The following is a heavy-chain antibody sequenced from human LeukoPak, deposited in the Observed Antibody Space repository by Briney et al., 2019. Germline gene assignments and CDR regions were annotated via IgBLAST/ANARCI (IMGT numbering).Heavy chain of an antibody. D-gene: IGHD3-22*01. CDR2: IDWDDDK. CDR3: ALTYDSTLAGGYYFDY. J-gene: IGHJ4*02. CDR1: GFSLSTSGMR. Sequence: SGPTLVNPTQTLTLTCTFSGFSLSTSGMRVSWIRQPPGKALEWLARIDWDDDKFYSTSLKTRLTISKDTSKNQVVLTMTNMDPVDTATYYCALTYDSTLAGGYYFDYWGQGTLVTVSS. V-gene: IGHV2-70*04.